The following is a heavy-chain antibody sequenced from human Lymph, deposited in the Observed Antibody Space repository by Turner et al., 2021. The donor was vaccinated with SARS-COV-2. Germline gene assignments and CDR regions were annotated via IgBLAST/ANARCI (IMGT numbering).Heavy chain of an antibody. D-gene: IGHD3-9*01. J-gene: IGHJ5*02. Sequence: QVPLVQSGAEAKKPGASVKASCKASGYTFTSYDINWVRQATGQGLEWMGWMNPNSSNKGDAQKFQGRVTMTRNTSISTAYMELSSLRSEDTAVYYCARAAQLTVWFDPWGQGTLVTVSS. V-gene: IGHV1-8*01. CDR1: GYTFTSYD. CDR2: MNPNSSNK. CDR3: ARAAQLTVWFDP.